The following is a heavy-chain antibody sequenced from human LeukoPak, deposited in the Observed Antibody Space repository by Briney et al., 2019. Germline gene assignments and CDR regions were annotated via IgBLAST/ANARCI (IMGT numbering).Heavy chain of an antibody. Sequence: QSGGSLRLACAASGFTFSSCWMSWFRQAPGKGLEWVANIKEDGSEIYYVDSVKGRFTISRDNAKNSLFLQMNSLRAEDTAVYYRAGGVGWHFDLWGRGTLVTVSS. CDR3: AGGVGWHFDL. CDR1: GFTFSSCW. V-gene: IGHV3-7*01. CDR2: IKEDGSEI. J-gene: IGHJ2*01.